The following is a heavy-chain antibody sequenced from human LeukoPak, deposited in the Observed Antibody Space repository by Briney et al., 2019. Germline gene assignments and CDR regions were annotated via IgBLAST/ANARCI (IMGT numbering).Heavy chain of an antibody. CDR1: GGSISSSSYY. CDR3: ARELADRSQAYYYGSGSYSPYGMDV. J-gene: IGHJ6*02. V-gene: IGHV4-39*07. D-gene: IGHD3-10*01. CDR2: IYYSGNT. Sequence: PSETLSLTCTVSGGSISSSSYYWGWIRQPPGKGLEWIGSIYYSGNTYYNPCLKSRVTISVDTSKNQFSLKLSSVTAADTAVYYCARELADRSQAYYYGSGSYSPYGMDVWGQGTTVTVSS.